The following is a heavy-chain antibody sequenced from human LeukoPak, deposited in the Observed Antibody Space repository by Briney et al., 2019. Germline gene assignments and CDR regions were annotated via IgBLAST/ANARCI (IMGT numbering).Heavy chain of an antibody. CDR3: ARTYDSFFDI. V-gene: IGHV3-66*01. CDR1: GFTVSSNY. J-gene: IGHJ3*02. Sequence: PGGSLRLSCAASGFTVSSNYMSWVRQAPGKGLEWVSVIYSGGSTYYADSVKGRFTISRDNSRNTLHLQMNSLRAEDTAVYYCARTYDSFFDIWGQGTMVTVSS. D-gene: IGHD3-22*01. CDR2: IYSGGST.